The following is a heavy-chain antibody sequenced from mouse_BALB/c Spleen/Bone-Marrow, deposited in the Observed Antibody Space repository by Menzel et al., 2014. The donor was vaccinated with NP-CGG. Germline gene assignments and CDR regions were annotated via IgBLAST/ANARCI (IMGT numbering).Heavy chain of an antibody. V-gene: IGHV5-6-4*01. Sequence: EVQLVESGGGLVKPGGSLKLSCAASGFTFSSYTMSWVRQTPEKRLEWVATMSSGGSYTYYPDSVKGRFTISRDNAKNTLYLQMSSLKSEDTAMYYCTRDGKGNYDYAMDYWGQGTSVTVSS. D-gene: IGHD2-1*01. CDR3: TRDGKGNYDYAMDY. CDR1: GFTFSSYT. J-gene: IGHJ4*01. CDR2: MSSGGSYT.